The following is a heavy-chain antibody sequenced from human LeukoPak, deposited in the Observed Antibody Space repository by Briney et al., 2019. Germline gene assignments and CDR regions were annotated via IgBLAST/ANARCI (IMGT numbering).Heavy chain of an antibody. D-gene: IGHD2-15*01. CDR1: GFTFSSYG. CDR3: MVVAAPHPY. CDR2: ISYDGSNK. J-gene: IGHJ4*02. Sequence: GGSLRLSCAASGFTFSSYGMHWVRQAPGKGLEWVAVISYDGSNKYYADSVKGRFTISRDNSKNTLYLQMNSLRAEDTAVYYYMVVAAPHPYWGQGTLVTVSS. V-gene: IGHV3-30*03.